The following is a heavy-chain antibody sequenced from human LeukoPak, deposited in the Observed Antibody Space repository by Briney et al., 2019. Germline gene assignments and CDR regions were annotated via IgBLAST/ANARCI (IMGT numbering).Heavy chain of an antibody. D-gene: IGHD3-22*01. V-gene: IGHV4-59*01. J-gene: IGHJ4*02. CDR2: IYYSGST. CDR1: GGSISSYY. Sequence: SETLSLTCTVSGGSISSYYWSWIRQPPGKGLEWIGYIYYSGSTNYNPSLQSRVTMSVDTSQNQIFLNLNSVTAADTAVYYCARAPGYSSGSMDYWGQGTLVTVSS. CDR3: ARAPGYSSGSMDY.